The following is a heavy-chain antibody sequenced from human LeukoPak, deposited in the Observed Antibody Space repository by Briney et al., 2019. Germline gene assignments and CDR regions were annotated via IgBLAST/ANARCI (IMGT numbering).Heavy chain of an antibody. CDR3: AKVSKGGWYFNY. CDR1: GFTFSSYA. V-gene: IGHV3-23*01. Sequence: GSLRLSCAASGFTFSSYAMSWVRQAPGKGLEWVSGITGSGDSTYYADSVKGRFTISRDNSKNTLYLQMNSLRAEDPAVYYCAKVSKGGWYFNYGGKGTRVTVS. D-gene: IGHD2/OR15-2a*01. J-gene: IGHJ4*02. CDR2: ITGSGDST.